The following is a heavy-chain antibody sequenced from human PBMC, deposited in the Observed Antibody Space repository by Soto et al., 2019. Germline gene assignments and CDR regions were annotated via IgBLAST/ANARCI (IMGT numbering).Heavy chain of an antibody. J-gene: IGHJ6*02. V-gene: IGHV3-48*02. CDR2: ISSSSSTI. D-gene: IGHD6-13*01. CDR1: VFTFSSYS. CDR3: ARDNLGNSSSWYGTYYYGMDV. Sequence: GGSLRLSCAASVFTFSSYSMNWVRQAPGKGLEWVSYISSSSSTIYYADSVKGRFTISRDNAKNSLYLQMNSLRDADTAVYYCARDNLGNSSSWYGTYYYGMDVWGQGTTVTVSS.